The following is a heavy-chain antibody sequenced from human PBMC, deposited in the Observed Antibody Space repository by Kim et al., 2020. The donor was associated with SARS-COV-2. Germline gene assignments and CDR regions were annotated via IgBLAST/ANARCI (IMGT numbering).Heavy chain of an antibody. CDR3: ARAGLHHFYFDL. V-gene: IGHV4-59*13. D-gene: IGHD1-1*01. CDR2: INYNGNT. Sequence: SETLSLTCIVSGGSIGSYYWSWIRQPPGKGLEWIGFINYNGNTNYNPSLKSRVTISVDTSNNQFSLNLNSVTAADTAVYYCARAGLHHFYFDLWGRGTLVTVSS. J-gene: IGHJ2*01. CDR1: GGSIGSYY.